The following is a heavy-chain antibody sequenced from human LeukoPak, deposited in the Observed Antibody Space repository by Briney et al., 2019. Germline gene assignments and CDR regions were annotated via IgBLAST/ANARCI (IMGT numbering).Heavy chain of an antibody. Sequence: PGGSLRLSCAASGFTFSSYAMSWVRQAPGKGLEWVSAISGSGGSTYYADSVKGRFTISRDNSKNTLYLQMNSLRDEDTAVYYCAREWGSSGYYGTFDYWGQGTLVAVSS. V-gene: IGHV3-23*01. CDR2: ISGSGGST. CDR1: GFTFSSYA. J-gene: IGHJ4*02. D-gene: IGHD3-22*01. CDR3: AREWGSSGYYGTFDY.